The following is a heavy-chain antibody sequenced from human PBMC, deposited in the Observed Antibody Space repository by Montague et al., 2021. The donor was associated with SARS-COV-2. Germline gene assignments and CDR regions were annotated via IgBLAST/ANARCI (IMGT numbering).Heavy chain of an antibody. CDR1: GFSFSYYW. D-gene: IGHD2-15*01. V-gene: IGHV3-74*03. CDR2: IYNTVTCL. CDR3: ARDMAAIGDPDWDYFDY. Sequence: SRSLSLAASGFSFSYYWMHWVRQAPGKAPMWSARIYNTVTCLKYAASLKGRFSVSRDNAMKTLYLHMTSLRVEDTAVYYCARDMAAIGDPDWDYFDYWGQGVLVNGSS. J-gene: IGHJ4*02.